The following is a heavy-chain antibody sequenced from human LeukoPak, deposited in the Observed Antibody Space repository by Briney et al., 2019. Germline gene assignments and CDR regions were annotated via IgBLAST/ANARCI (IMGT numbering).Heavy chain of an antibody. J-gene: IGHJ3*02. V-gene: IGHV4-59*01. D-gene: IGHD3-10*01. Sequence: SETLTLTCTVSGGSISSYYWSWIRQPPGKGLEWIGYIYYSGSTNYNPSLKSRVTISVDTSKNQFSLKLSSVTAADTAVYYCARDPGVKGLRAFDIWGQGTMVTVSS. CDR1: GGSISSYY. CDR2: IYYSGST. CDR3: ARDPGVKGLRAFDI.